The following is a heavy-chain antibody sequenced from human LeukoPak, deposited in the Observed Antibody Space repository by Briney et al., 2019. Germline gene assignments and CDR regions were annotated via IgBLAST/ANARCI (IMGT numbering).Heavy chain of an antibody. CDR3: ARDDSSSAEHAFDI. CDR2: IIPILGIA. Sequence: SVKVSCKASGGTFSSYAISWVRQAPGQGLEWMGRIIPILGIANYAQKFQGRVTITADKSTSTAYMELSSLRSEDTAVYYCARDDSSSAEHAFDIWGQGTMVTVSS. CDR1: GGTFSSYA. V-gene: IGHV1-69*04. J-gene: IGHJ3*02. D-gene: IGHD6-13*01.